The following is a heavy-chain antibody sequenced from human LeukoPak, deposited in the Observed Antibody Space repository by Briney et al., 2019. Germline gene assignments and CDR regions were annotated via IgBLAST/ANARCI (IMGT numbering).Heavy chain of an antibody. Sequence: GGSLRLSCAASGFTFSSYAMSWVRQAPGKGLEWVSAISGSGGSTCYADSVKGRFTISRDNSKNTLYLQMNSLRAEDTAVYYCAKDGGYCSGGSCYDHYWGQGTLVTVSS. CDR2: ISGSGGST. CDR1: GFTFSSYA. V-gene: IGHV3-23*01. J-gene: IGHJ4*02. CDR3: AKDGGYCSGGSCYDHY. D-gene: IGHD2-15*01.